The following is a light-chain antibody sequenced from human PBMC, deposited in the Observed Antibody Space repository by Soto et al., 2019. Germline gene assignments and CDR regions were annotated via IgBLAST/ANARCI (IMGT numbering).Light chain of an antibody. CDR3: CSYARSNTLV. Sequence: QSALTQPPSASGSPGQSVTISCTGTSSDVGGYNYASWYQQHPGKAPKLMIYEVSKRPSGVPARFSGSKSGNTASLTVSGLQAEDEADYYCCSYARSNTLVFGGGTKLTVL. CDR2: EVS. V-gene: IGLV2-8*01. CDR1: SSDVGGYNY. J-gene: IGLJ2*01.